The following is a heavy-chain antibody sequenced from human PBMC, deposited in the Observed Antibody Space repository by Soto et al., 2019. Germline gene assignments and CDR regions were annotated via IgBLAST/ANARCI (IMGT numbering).Heavy chain of an antibody. CDR1: GYTFTRYT. V-gene: IGHV1-3*01. CDR3: ARGIATGQLDP. D-gene: IGHD2-15*01. CDR2: INPDNGNT. J-gene: IGHJ5*02. Sequence: ASVKVSCKASGYTFTRYTMNWVRQAPRQRLEWMGWINPDNGNTKSSQKFQDRVIITRDTSASTAYMDLSSLRSEDTAVYYCARGIATGQLDPWGQGTLVTVSS.